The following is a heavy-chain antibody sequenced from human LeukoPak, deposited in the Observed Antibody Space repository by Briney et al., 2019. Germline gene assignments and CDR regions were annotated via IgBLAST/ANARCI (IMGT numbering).Heavy chain of an antibody. V-gene: IGHV5-51*01. D-gene: IGHD5-24*01. CDR3: TRSPRDGYHDAFDI. CDR1: GYIFTTYW. J-gene: IGHJ3*02. CDR2: IYPGDSET. Sequence: GEPLQISCKCSGYIFTTYWIAGVRQLPGEGLEWMGIIYPGDSETRYSPSFQGQVTISADKSITTAYLQWGSLKASDTAMYYCTRSPRDGYHDAFDIWGQGTKVTVFS.